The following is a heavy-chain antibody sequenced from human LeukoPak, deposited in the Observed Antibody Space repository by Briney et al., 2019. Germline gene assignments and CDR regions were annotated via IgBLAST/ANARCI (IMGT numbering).Heavy chain of an antibody. J-gene: IGHJ4*02. V-gene: IGHV4-34*01. D-gene: IGHD6-19*01. CDR2: INHSGST. Sequence: SETLSLTCAVYGGSFSGYYWSWIRQPPGKGLEWIGEINHSGSTNYNPSLKSRVTISVDTSKNQFSLRLSSVTAADTAVYYCARLRGSGWYNYFDYWGQGTLVTVSS. CDR3: ARLRGSGWYNYFDY. CDR1: GGSFSGYY.